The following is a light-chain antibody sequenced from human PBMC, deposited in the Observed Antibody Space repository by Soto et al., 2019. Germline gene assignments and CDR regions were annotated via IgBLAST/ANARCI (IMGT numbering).Light chain of an antibody. Sequence: NFMLTQPHSVSESPGKTVTISCTRSSGSIASNDVQGYQQRPGSSPTTVIYEDNRRPSGVPDRFSSSIDSSSNSASLTISGLKTEDEADYYCQSYDSSNQVFGGGTKLTVL. CDR3: QSYDSSNQV. CDR1: SGSIASND. CDR2: EDN. J-gene: IGLJ2*01. V-gene: IGLV6-57*01.